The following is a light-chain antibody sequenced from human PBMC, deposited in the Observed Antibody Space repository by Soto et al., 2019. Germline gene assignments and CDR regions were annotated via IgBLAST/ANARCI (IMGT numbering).Light chain of an antibody. Sequence: QSVLTQPPSASGTPGQRVNISCSGSSSNIGSNYVYWYRQFPGTAPKLLIQRNNQRPSGVPARFSGSKSGTSASLAISGLRSEDEADYYCGTWDSSLKSVVFGGGTKLTVL. V-gene: IGLV1-47*01. CDR3: GTWDSSLKSVV. CDR1: SSNIGSNY. CDR2: RNN. J-gene: IGLJ2*01.